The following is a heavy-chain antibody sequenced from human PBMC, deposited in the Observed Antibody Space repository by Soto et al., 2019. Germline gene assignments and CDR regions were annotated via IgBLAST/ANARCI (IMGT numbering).Heavy chain of an antibody. J-gene: IGHJ4*01. CDR2: ISTYSGIR. CDR3: ARAPSTSPFDY. CDR1: GYTFTSHG. D-gene: IGHD2-2*01. Sequence: ASVKVSCKASGYTFTSHGVSWLRQAPGQGLEWLGWISTYSGIRNYARKFQDRVTMGSDTSTSTVYMELRSLTSNDTAMYYCARAPSTSPFDYWG. V-gene: IGHV1-18*01.